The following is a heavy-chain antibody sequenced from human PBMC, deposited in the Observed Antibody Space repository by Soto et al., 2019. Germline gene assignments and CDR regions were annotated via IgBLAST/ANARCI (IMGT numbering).Heavy chain of an antibody. CDR2: ISYDGSNK. CDR3: ARDLRYSSGWLDYYYYGMDV. Sequence: GGSLRLSCAASGFTFSSYAMHWVRQAPGKGLEWVAVISYDGSNKYYADSVKGRFTISRDNSKNTLYLQMNSLRAEDTAVYYCARDLRYSSGWLDYYYYGMDVWGQGTTVTVSS. D-gene: IGHD6-19*01. J-gene: IGHJ6*02. CDR1: GFTFSSYA. V-gene: IGHV3-30-3*01.